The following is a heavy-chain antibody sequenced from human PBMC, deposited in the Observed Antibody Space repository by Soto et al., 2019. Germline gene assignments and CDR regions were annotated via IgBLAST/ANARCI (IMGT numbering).Heavy chain of an antibody. CDR1: GASIDSYY. CDR3: ARDRTHFDSSAYYSGLDV. D-gene: IGHD3-22*01. J-gene: IGHJ6*02. V-gene: IGHV4-59*13. Sequence: PSETLSLTCTVSGASIDSYYWNWIRQPPGKGLEWTGYIYYSGSTTYNPSLKTRVTISVDRSKNQFSLKLTSVTAADTAVYYCARDRTHFDSSAYYSGLDVWGQGTTVTVSS. CDR2: IYYSGST.